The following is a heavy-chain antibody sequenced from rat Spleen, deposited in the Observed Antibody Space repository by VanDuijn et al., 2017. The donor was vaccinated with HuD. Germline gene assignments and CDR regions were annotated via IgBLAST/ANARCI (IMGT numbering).Heavy chain of an antibody. D-gene: IGHD2-1*01. CDR1: GFTFSDFF. Sequence: EVQLVESDGGLVQPGRSLKLSCAASGFTFSDFFMAWVRQAPAKGLEWVATISSDGSSTYYRDSVKGRFTISRDNAKRTLFLQMDSLRSDDTATYCCTEAAYLRDWYFDVWGPANSVTVSS. V-gene: IGHV5-29*01. CDR2: ISSDGSST. J-gene: IGHJ1*01. CDR3: TEAAYLRDWYFDV.